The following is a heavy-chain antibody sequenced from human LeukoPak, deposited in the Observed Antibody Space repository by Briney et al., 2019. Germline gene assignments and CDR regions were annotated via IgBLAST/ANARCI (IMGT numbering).Heavy chain of an antibody. V-gene: IGHV3-23*01. Sequence: PGGSLRLSCAASGFTFSTYAMSWVRQAPGKGLEWVSAISGSGGSTYYADSVKGRFTISRDNSKNTLYLQMNSLRAEDTALYYCAKDLARTYYGSSGYSFDHWGQGTLVTVSS. CDR3: AKDLARTYYGSSGYSFDH. CDR1: GFTFSTYA. J-gene: IGHJ4*02. CDR2: ISGSGGST. D-gene: IGHD3-22*01.